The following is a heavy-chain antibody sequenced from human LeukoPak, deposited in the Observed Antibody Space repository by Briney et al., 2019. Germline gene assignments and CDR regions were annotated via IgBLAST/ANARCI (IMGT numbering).Heavy chain of an antibody. D-gene: IGHD3-10*01. Sequence: ASVKVSCKASGYTFTSYGISWVRQAPGQGLEWMGWISAYNGDTNYAQKLQGRVTMTTDTSTSTAYMKLRSLRSDDTAMYYCARDYYGSPPLDYWGQGTLVTVSS. V-gene: IGHV1-18*01. CDR2: ISAYNGDT. CDR3: ARDYYGSPPLDY. CDR1: GYTFTSYG. J-gene: IGHJ4*02.